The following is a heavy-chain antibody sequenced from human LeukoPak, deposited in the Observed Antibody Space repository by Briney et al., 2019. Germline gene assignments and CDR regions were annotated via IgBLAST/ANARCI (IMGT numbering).Heavy chain of an antibody. CDR1: GGTFSSYA. D-gene: IGHD6-19*01. J-gene: IGHJ3*02. CDR2: IIPIFGTA. V-gene: IGHV1-69*13. CDR3: AREASGWSTDAFDI. Sequence: ASVKVSCKASGGTFSSYAISWVRQAPGQGLEWMGGIIPIFGTANYAQKFQGRVTITADESTSTAYMELSSLRSEDTAVYYCAREASGWSTDAFDIWGQGTMVTVSS.